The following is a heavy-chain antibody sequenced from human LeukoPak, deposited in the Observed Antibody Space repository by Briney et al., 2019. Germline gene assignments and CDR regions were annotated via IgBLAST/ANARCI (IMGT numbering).Heavy chain of an antibody. V-gene: IGHV4-59*01. D-gene: IGHD6-19*01. Sequence: SSETLSLTCTVSGGSISSYYWSWIRQPPGKGLEWIGYINYSGSTNYNPSLKSRVTISVDTSNNQFSLKLSSVTAADTAVYYCARESSGWYDQYFQHWGQGTLVTVSS. CDR3: ARESSGWYDQYFQH. J-gene: IGHJ1*01. CDR2: INYSGST. CDR1: GGSISSYY.